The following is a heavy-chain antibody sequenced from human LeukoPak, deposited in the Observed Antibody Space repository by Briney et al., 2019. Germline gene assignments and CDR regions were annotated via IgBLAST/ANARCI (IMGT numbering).Heavy chain of an antibody. Sequence: GESLKISCKGSGYSFTSYWIGWVRQMPGKGLEWMGIIYPGDSDTRYSPSFQGQVTISADKSISTAYLQWSSLKASDTAMYYCARQPNPHREYYYDSSGYYPPDYWGQGTLVTVSS. CDR3: ARQPNPHREYYYDSSGYYPPDY. CDR1: GYSFTSYW. V-gene: IGHV5-51*01. J-gene: IGHJ4*02. D-gene: IGHD3-22*01. CDR2: IYPGDSDT.